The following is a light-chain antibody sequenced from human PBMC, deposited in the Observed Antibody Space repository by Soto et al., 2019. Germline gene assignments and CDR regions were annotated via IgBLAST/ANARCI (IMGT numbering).Light chain of an antibody. Sequence: DIQMTQSPSSLSASVGDRFTITCKASHDIRKYLNWYQQKPGKAPKLLIYDASNMETGVTSRFTGSGSGTDFTLTISSLQPEDIATYYCQQYEIFPITFGQGTRLDIK. CDR3: QQYEIFPIT. V-gene: IGKV1-33*01. J-gene: IGKJ5*01. CDR1: HDIRKY. CDR2: DAS.